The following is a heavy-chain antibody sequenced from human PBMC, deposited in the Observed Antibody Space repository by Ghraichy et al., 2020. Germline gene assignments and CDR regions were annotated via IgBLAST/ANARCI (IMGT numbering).Heavy chain of an antibody. V-gene: IGHV4-34*01. CDR1: GGSFSAYY. CDR2: TSHSGYT. CDR3: ARGPFTSGWMCYYFDA. Sequence: SQTLSLTCNVYGGSFSAYYWSWIRQSPGKGLEWIGETSHSGYTTYSPSLESRVTITVDTSKNQFSLKLHSVTAAETAVYYCARGPFTSGWMCYYFDAWGQGTPVTVSS. D-gene: IGHD6-19*01. J-gene: IGHJ4*02.